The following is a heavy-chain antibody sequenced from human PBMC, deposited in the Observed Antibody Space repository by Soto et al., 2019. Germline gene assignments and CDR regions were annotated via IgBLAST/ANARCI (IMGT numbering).Heavy chain of an antibody. J-gene: IGHJ6*03. CDR3: ARERGYSGYDPPGVYYYYYMDV. V-gene: IGHV3-21*04. CDR1: GFTFSSYS. D-gene: IGHD5-12*01. CDR2: ISSSSSYI. Sequence: GGSLRLSCAASGFTFSSYSMNWVRQAPGKGLEWVSSISSSSSYIYYADSVKGRFTISRDNAKNSLYLQMNSLRAEDTAVYYCARERGYSGYDPPGVYYYYYMDVWGKGTTVTVSS.